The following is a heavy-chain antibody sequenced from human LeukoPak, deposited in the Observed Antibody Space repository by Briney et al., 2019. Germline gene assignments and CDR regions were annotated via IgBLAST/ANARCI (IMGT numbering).Heavy chain of an antibody. CDR1: GFTFSSYG. V-gene: IGHV3-43*02. Sequence: PGRSLRLSCAASGFTFSSYGMHWVRQAPGKGLEWVSLISGDGGSTYYADSVKGRFTISRDNSKNSLYLQMNSLRTEDTALYYCANLWGGRYCSSTSCYVANYWGQGTLVTVSS. J-gene: IGHJ4*02. CDR2: ISGDGGST. CDR3: ANLWGGRYCSSTSCYVANY. D-gene: IGHD2-2*01.